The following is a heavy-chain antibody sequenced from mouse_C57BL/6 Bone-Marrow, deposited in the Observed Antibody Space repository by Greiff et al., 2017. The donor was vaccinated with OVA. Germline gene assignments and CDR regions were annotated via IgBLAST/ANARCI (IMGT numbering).Heavy chain of an antibody. CDR3: ARGPQLGSWFAY. Sequence: DVKLVESGGGLVKPGGSLKLSCAASGFTFSSYAMSWVRQTPEKRLEWVATISDGGSYTYYPDNVQGRFTISRDNAKNNLYLQMSHLKSEDTAMYYCARGPQLGSWFAYWGQGTLVTVSA. CDR1: GFTFSSYA. V-gene: IGHV5-4*03. CDR2: ISDGGSYT. D-gene: IGHD4-1*02. J-gene: IGHJ3*01.